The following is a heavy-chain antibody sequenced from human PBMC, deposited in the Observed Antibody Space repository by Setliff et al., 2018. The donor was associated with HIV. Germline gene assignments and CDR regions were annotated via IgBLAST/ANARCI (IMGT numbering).Heavy chain of an antibody. CDR1: GFIFSSYE. CDR2: IQYDESNK. J-gene: IGHJ1*01. CDR3: AGESSIAVAEYFQH. D-gene: IGHD6-19*01. Sequence: PGGSLRLSCAASGFIFSSYEMNWVRQAPGKGLDWVTFIQYDESNKYYGDSVKGRFTISRDNSKNTLYLQMNSLRAEDTAVYYCAGESSIAVAEYFQHWGQGTLVTVSS. V-gene: IGHV3-30*02.